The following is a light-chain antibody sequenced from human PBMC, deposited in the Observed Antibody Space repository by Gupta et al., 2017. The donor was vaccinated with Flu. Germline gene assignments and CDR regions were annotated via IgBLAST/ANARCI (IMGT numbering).Light chain of an antibody. V-gene: IGKV3-15*01. CDR2: GAS. J-gene: IGKJ4*01. CDR3: QQYNSRLPLT. Sequence: DIEMTQSPATLSVSPGDRATISCRASQSISSDLAWYQQKPGQAPRLLIYGASTWATGIPTRFSGSGSGTEFTLTISRLQSEDFALYYCQQYNSRLPLTFGGGTKVDIK. CDR1: QSISSD.